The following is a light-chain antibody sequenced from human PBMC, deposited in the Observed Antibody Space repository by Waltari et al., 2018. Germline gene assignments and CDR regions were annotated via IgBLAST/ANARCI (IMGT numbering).Light chain of an antibody. J-gene: IGLJ2*01. V-gene: IGLV2-14*01. CDR3: TSYTTTRLT. Sequence: QSAPTQSASVSGSPGQSITISCTGIDSDLGSYNYVSWYRQTPGKAPEVIIYDFTSRPPGVSSRFSGSKSGNTASLTISGLQAEDEGHYYCTSYTTTRLTFGGGTKLTV. CDR2: DFT. CDR1: DSDLGSYNY.